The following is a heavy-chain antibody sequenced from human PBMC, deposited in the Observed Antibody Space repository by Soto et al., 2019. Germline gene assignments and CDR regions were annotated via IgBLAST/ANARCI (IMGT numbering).Heavy chain of an antibody. CDR2: IYYSGST. Sequence: QVQLQESGPGLVKPSETLSLTCTVSGGSISSYYWSWIRQPPGKGLEWIGYIYYSGSTNYNPSVKRGVTISVHTSKYQFSLKLGSVSDEDTAEYYCASARMIAARFRYWGQGPLVTVS. CDR1: GGSISSYY. D-gene: IGHD6-13*01. J-gene: IGHJ4*02. V-gene: IGHV4-59*08. CDR3: ASARMIAARFRY.